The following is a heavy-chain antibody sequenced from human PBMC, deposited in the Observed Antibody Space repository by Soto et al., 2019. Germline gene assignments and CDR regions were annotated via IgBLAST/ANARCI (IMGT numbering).Heavy chain of an antibody. Sequence: EVQLLESGGGLVQPGGSLRLPCAASGFTFSSYAMSWFPQPPGKGLEWVSAISGSGGSTYYADSVKGRFTISRDNSKNTLYLQMNSLRAEDTAVYYCAKALAPAFDYWGQGTLVTVSS. CDR2: ISGSGGST. CDR3: AKALAPAFDY. CDR1: GFTFSSYA. V-gene: IGHV3-23*01. J-gene: IGHJ4*02. D-gene: IGHD6-25*01.